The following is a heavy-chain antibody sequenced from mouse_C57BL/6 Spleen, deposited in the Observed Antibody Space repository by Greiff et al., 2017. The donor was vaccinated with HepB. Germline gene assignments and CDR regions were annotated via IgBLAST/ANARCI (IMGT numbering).Heavy chain of an antibody. CDR2: IDPSDSYT. CDR1: GYTFTSYW. Sequence: QVQLQQSGAELVMPGASVKLSCKASGYTFTSYWMHWVKQRPGQGLEWIGEIDPSDSYTNYNQKFKGKSTLTVDKSSSTAYMQLSSLTSEDSAVYYCTRRDYYGSSENAMDYWGQGTSVTVSS. D-gene: IGHD1-1*01. CDR3: TRRDYYGSSENAMDY. J-gene: IGHJ4*01. V-gene: IGHV1-69*01.